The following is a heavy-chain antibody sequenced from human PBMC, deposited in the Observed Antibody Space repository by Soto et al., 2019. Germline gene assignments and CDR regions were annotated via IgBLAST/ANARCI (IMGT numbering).Heavy chain of an antibody. D-gene: IGHD3-10*01. CDR1: GGTFSSYA. J-gene: IGHJ6*02. CDR3: ARGSGVPYYYYYYGMDV. CDR2: IIPIFGTA. V-gene: IGHV1-69*12. Sequence: QVQLVQSGAEVKKPGSSVKVSCKASGGTFSSYAISWVRQAPGQGLEWMGGIIPIFGTANYAQKFQGRVTITADESTSTAYMELSRLRSEDTAVYYCARGSGVPYYYYYYGMDVWGQGTTVTVSS.